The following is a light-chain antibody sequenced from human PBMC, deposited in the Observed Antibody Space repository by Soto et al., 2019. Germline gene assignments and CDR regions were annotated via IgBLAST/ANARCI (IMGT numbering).Light chain of an antibody. CDR1: QNINNY. V-gene: IGKV1-39*01. Sequence: IQMTQSPSSLSASVGDRVTITCRASQNINNYLNWYQQKPGKAPNLLIYAASTLQSGVPTMSSGSGSGTDFTLTSSILHPEDFVTYCRQQSYSSPRTFGRGTKVDI. CDR2: AAS. CDR3: QQSYSSPRT. J-gene: IGKJ4*01.